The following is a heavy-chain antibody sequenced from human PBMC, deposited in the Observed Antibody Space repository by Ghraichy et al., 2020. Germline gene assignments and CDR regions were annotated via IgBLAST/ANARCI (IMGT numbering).Heavy chain of an antibody. D-gene: IGHD6-13*01. J-gene: IGHJ4*02. CDR2: IYYSGST. Sequence: SQTLSLTCTVSGGSISSSSYYWGWIRQPPGKGLEWIGSIYYSGSTYYNPSLKSRVTISVDTSKNQFSLKLSSVTAADTAVYYCARPLAAAAPNFDYWGQGTLVTVSS. V-gene: IGHV4-39*01. CDR3: ARPLAAAAPNFDY. CDR1: GGSISSSSYY.